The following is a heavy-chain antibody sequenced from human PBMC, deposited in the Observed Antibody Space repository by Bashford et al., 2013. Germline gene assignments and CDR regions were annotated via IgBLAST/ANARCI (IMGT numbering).Heavy chain of an antibody. V-gene: IGHV3-15*01. Sequence: WSGQASREGGWSGLAVLKAKLMVGQQTTLHPVKGRFTISRDDSKNTLYLQMNSLKTEDTAVYYCTTVNGRSWYNTHPYFDYWGQGTLVTVSS. CDR3: TTVNGRSWYNTHPYFDY. J-gene: IGHJ4*02. D-gene: IGHD6-13*01. CDR2: LKAKLMVGQ.